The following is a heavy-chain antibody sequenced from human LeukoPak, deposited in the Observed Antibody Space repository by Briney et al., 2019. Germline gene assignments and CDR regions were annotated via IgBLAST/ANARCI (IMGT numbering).Heavy chain of an antibody. J-gene: IGHJ5*02. V-gene: IGHV3-30*18. D-gene: IGHD6-13*01. CDR1: GFTFSNYG. Sequence: GESLRLSCAASGFTFSNYGMHWVRQAPGKGLEWAAVISFDGSNKYYEDSVKGRFTISRDNSKNTLFLQMNSLRAEDTAVYYCAKARHSSSPAPWFDPWGQGTLVTVSS. CDR2: ISFDGSNK. CDR3: AKARHSSSPAPWFDP.